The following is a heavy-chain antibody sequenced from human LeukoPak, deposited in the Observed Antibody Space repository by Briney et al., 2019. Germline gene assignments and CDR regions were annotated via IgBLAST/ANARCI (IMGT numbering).Heavy chain of an antibody. V-gene: IGHV4-59*08. CDR3: ARCPEDYFDY. Sequence: PSETLSLTCTVSGDSISTYYWSWIRQPPGKGLEWIGYMYYSGSTNYNPSLKSRVTMSVDTSKNQLSLKLSSVTAADTAVYYCARCPEDYFDYWGQGTLVTVSS. CDR2: MYYSGST. CDR1: GDSISTYY. J-gene: IGHJ4*02. D-gene: IGHD1-14*01.